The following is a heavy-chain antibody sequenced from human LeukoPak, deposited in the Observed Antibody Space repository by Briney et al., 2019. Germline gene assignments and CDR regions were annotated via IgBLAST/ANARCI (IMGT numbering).Heavy chain of an antibody. J-gene: IGHJ5*02. V-gene: IGHV4-59*08. CDR2: IYNSGST. Sequence: PSETLSLTCTVSGGSLSSYYWTWIRQSPGKGLEWIAYIYNSGSTNYNPSLKSRVTISVDTSKNQFSLRLSSVTAADTAVYYCARFQRSTYYYSSGSYFNWFDPWGQGTLVTVSS. CDR3: ARFQRSTYYYSSGSYFNWFDP. CDR1: GGSLSSYY. D-gene: IGHD3-10*01.